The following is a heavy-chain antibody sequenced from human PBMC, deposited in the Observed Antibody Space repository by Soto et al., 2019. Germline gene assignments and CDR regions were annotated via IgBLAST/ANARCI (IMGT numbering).Heavy chain of an antibody. CDR1: GLTVSSNY. CDR2: IYSGGST. D-gene: IGHD5-12*01. CDR3: ARTREGGYDYAFDI. V-gene: IGHV3-66*01. Sequence: GGSLRLSCAASGLTVSSNYMSWVRQAPGKGLEWVSVIYSGGSTYYADSVKGRFTISRDNSKNTLYLQMNSLRAEDTAVYYCARTREGGYDYAFDIWGQGTMVTVSS. J-gene: IGHJ3*02.